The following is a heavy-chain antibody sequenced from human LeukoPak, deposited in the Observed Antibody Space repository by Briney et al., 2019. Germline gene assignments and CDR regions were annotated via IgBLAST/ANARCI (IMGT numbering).Heavy chain of an antibody. D-gene: IGHD6-6*01. CDR1: GGSISSYY. CDR2: IYYSGST. CDR3: ARLDYSSSYDNCFDP. Sequence: PSETLSLTCTVSGGSISSYYWSWIRQPPGKGLEWIGYIYYSGSTNYNPSLKSRVTISVDTSKNQFSLKLSSVTAADTAVYYCARLDYSSSYDNCFDPWGQGTLVTVSS. J-gene: IGHJ5*02. V-gene: IGHV4-59*01.